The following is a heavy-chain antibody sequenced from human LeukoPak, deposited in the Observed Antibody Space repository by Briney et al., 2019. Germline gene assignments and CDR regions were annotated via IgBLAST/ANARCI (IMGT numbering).Heavy chain of an antibody. CDR1: GYTFTGYY. J-gene: IGHJ6*03. CDR3: ARDQSLYCHTGVLYYYFMDV. CDR2: INPNSGGT. V-gene: IGHV1-2*02. D-gene: IGHD4/OR15-4a*01. Sequence: ASVKVSCKASGYTFTGYYMHWVRQAPGQRLERMGWINPNSGGTGYAQKFQDRVTMTRDTSISTAYMELSRLRSDDTAVYYCARDQSLYCHTGVLYYYFMDVWGKGTTVTASS.